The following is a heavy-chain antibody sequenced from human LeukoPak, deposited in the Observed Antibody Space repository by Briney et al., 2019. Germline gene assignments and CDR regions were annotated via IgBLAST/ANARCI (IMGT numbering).Heavy chain of an antibody. V-gene: IGHV1-69*06. D-gene: IGHD3-9*01. Sequence: SVKVSCKASGYTFTSYGISWVRQAPGQGLEWMGGIIPIFGTANYAQKFQGRVTITADKSTSTAYMELSSLRSEDTAVYYCAREGTYYDILGPFDPWGQGTLVTVSS. J-gene: IGHJ5*02. CDR3: AREGTYYDILGPFDP. CDR2: IIPIFGTA. CDR1: GYTFTSYG.